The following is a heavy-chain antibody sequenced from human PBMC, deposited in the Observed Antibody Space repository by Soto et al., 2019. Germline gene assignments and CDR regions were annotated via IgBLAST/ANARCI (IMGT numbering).Heavy chain of an antibody. CDR1: GFSLSTSGAG. Sequence: SGPTLVNPTQTLTLTGTFSGFSLSTSGAGVGWIRQPPPKALEWLAVVYWDDDKRYSPSLKSRLTTTKDTSKNQVVLTMTNMDPVDTAKYYFAYRLYVGGLTGSYYDYWGPGTLVTVSS. D-gene: IGHD7-27*01. J-gene: IGHJ4*02. CDR3: AYRLYVGGLTGSYYDY. V-gene: IGHV2-5*02. CDR2: VYWDDDK.